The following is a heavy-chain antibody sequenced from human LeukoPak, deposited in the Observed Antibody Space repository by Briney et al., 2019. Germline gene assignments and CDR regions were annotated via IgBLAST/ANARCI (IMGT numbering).Heavy chain of an antibody. D-gene: IGHD4-23*01. CDR1: GFTFSSYS. V-gene: IGHV3-48*02. J-gene: IGHJ3*02. Sequence: GGSLRLSCAASGFTFSSYSMNWVRQAPGKGLEWVSYISSSTNTIYYADSVKGRFTISRDNAKNSLFLQMNSLRDEDTAVYYCARGGYGANDDAFDIWGQGTMVTASS. CDR3: ARGGYGANDDAFDI. CDR2: ISSSTNTI.